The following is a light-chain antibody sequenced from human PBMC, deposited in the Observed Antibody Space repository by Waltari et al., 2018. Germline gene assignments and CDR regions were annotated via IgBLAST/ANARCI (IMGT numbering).Light chain of an antibody. J-gene: IGLJ2*01. Sequence: QSALTQPPSASGSPGQSVTISCTGTSSDVGAYKYVSWYQQHPGKAPKLLIYEVSKGASGVPARFSGSKSGNTASLTVSGLQAEDEADYYCASRGASKVFGGGTKLTVL. CDR2: EVS. V-gene: IGLV2-8*01. CDR3: ASRGASKV. CDR1: SSDVGAYKY.